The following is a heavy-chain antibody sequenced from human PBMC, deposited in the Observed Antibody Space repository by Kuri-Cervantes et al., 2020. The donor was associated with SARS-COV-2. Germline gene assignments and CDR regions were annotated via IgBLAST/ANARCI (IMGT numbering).Heavy chain of an antibody. CDR2: IYYGGST. D-gene: IGHD6-13*01. Sequence: ESLKISCTVSGGSISSYYWSWIRQPPGKGLEWIGYIYYGGSTNYNPSLKSRVTISVDTSKNQFSLKLSSVTAADTAVYYCARDHGSFRITAAGIDAFDIWGQGTMVTVSS. CDR1: GGSISSYY. V-gene: IGHV4-59*01. CDR3: ARDHGSFRITAAGIDAFDI. J-gene: IGHJ3*02.